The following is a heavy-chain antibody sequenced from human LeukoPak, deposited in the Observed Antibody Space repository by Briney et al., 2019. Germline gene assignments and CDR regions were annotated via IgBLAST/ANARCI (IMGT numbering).Heavy chain of an antibody. CDR1: GFTFSSYA. J-gene: IGHJ4*02. CDR3: ARGSSGYYSAYYFDY. V-gene: IGHV3-7*01. D-gene: IGHD3-22*01. CDR2: IKQSGSEK. Sequence: GRSLRLSCAASGFTFSSYAMHWVRQAPGKGLEWVANIKQSGSEKYYVDAVKGRFTISRDNAKNSLYLQMNSLRAEDTAVYYCARGSSGYYSAYYFDYWGQGTLVTVSS.